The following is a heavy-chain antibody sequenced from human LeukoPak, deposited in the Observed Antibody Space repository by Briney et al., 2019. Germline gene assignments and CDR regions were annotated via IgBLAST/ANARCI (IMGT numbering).Heavy chain of an antibody. CDR3: ARGVEPLAANTLAY. D-gene: IGHD1-14*01. CDR2: LYSDGNT. CDR1: GFTVITND. J-gene: IGHJ4*02. Sequence: PGGSLRLSCAASGFTVITNDMTWVRQAPGKGPEWVSVLYSDGNTKYTDSVQGRFTISRDNSKNTLYLEMNSLSPDDTAVHYCARGVEPLAANTLAYWGQGTLVTVSS. V-gene: IGHV3-53*01.